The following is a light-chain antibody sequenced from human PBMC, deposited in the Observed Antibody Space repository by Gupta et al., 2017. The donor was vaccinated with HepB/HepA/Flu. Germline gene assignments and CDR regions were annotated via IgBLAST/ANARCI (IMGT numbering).Light chain of an antibody. J-gene: IGKJ3*01. CDR1: QSISSY. CDR3: QQSYSTPIT. CDR2: AAS. Sequence: DIQMTKSPSCLLASAGDRVTITCRASQSISSYLNWYQQKPGKVPKLLIYAASSLHSGIPSRFSGSGSGTDFTLTISSLQPEDFAAYYCQQSYSTPITFGHGTKVDIK. V-gene: IGKV1-39*01.